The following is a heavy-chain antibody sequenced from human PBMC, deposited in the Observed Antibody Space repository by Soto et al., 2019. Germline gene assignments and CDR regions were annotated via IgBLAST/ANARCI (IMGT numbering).Heavy chain of an antibody. J-gene: IGHJ6*02. D-gene: IGHD1-26*01. CDR2: IIPIFGTA. CDR1: GGTFSSYA. CDR3: ARRRWEYGMDV. Sequence: GASVKVSCKASGGTFSSYAISWVLQAPGQGLEWMGGIIPIFGTANYAQKFQGRVTITADESTSTAYMELSSLRSEDTAVYYCARRRWEYGMDVWGQGTTVTVSS. V-gene: IGHV1-69*13.